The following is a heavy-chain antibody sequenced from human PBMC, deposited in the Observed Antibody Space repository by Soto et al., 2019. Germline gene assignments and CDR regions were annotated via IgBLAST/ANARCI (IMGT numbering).Heavy chain of an antibody. CDR1: GFTFRSYS. J-gene: IGHJ5*02. CDR3: ARDWDSSGWYSFWFDP. V-gene: IGHV3-21*01. Sequence: HGGSLRLSCAASGFTFRSYSMDWVRQAPGKGLEWVSSISSSSSYIYYADSVKGRFTISRDNAKNSLYLQMNSLRAEDTAVYYCARDWDSSGWYSFWFDPWGQGTLVTVSS. D-gene: IGHD6-19*01. CDR2: ISSSSSYI.